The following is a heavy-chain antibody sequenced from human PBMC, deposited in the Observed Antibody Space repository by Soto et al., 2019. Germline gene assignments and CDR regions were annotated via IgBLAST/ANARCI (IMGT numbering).Heavy chain of an antibody. D-gene: IGHD3-9*01. CDR2: IYYSGST. J-gene: IGHJ6*02. CDR1: GGSISSSSYY. CDR3: ASGYDILTGYPRGDYYGMDV. Sequence: PSETLSLTCSVPGGSISSSSYYWGWIRQPPGKGLEWIGSIYYSGSTYYNPSLKSRVTISVDTSKNQFSLKLSSVTAADTAVYYCASGYDILTGYPRGDYYGMDVWGQGTTVTVSS. V-gene: IGHV4-39*01.